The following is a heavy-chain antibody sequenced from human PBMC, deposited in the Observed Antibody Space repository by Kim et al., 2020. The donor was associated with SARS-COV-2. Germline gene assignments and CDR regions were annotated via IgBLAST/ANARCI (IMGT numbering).Heavy chain of an antibody. Sequence: YYNPSLKSRVTISVDTSKNQFSLKLSSVTAADTAVYYCARRIAAEGSIDYWGQGTLVTVSS. D-gene: IGHD6-13*01. CDR3: ARRIAAEGSIDY. V-gene: IGHV4-31*02. J-gene: IGHJ4*02.